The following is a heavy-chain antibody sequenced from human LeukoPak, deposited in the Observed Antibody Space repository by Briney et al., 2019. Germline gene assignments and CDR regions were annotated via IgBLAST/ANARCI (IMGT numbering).Heavy chain of an antibody. D-gene: IGHD3-10*01. J-gene: IGHJ4*02. CDR3: AKASRIRITMVRGVNFDY. V-gene: IGHV3-23*01. CDR2: ISGDDGST. Sequence: GGSLRLSCAASGLTFSSYGMSWVRQAPGKGLEWISAISGDDGSTYYADSVKGRFTISRDNSKNTLYLQMNSLRAEDTAVYYCAKASRIRITMVRGVNFDYWGQGTLVTVSS. CDR1: GLTFSSYG.